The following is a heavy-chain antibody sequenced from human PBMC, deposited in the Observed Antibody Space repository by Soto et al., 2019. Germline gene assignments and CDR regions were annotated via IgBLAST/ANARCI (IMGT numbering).Heavy chain of an antibody. CDR3: ARGRYSYGPYFDP. CDR1: NDSISNSAYL. D-gene: IGHD5-18*01. CDR2: IYYSGSA. Sequence: ASETLSLTCTVSNDSISNSAYLWTWIRQPPGKGLELIGYIYYSGSASYNPSLKSRVTISIDTSKSQFSLRLDSMTAADTAVYYCARGRYSYGPYFDPWGQGTLVTVSS. V-gene: IGHV4-30-4*01. J-gene: IGHJ5*02.